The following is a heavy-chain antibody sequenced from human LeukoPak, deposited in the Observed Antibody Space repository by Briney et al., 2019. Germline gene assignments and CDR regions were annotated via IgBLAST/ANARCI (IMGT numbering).Heavy chain of an antibody. Sequence: GGSLRLSCAASGFTFNDYHMNGIRQAPGKGLEWIAYISPGGDDIYFADSVRGRLTLSRDNAKNSLYLQMSSLTAEDTAVYYCASGRDIEVAGPGGYFDHWGQGNLVTVSS. CDR2: ISPGGDDI. J-gene: IGHJ4*02. CDR1: GFTFNDYH. D-gene: IGHD6-19*01. V-gene: IGHV3-11*01. CDR3: ASGRDIEVAGPGGYFDH.